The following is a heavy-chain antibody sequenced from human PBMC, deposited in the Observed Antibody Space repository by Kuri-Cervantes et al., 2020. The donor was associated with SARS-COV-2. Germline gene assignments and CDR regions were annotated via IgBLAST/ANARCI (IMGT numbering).Heavy chain of an antibody. CDR3: AKDPYYYDSSGYYYVDWFDP. D-gene: IGHD3-22*01. CDR2: ISGSGGST. V-gene: IGHV3-23*01. CDR1: GFTFSSYA. J-gene: IGHJ5*02. Sequence: GESLKISCAASGFTFSSYAMSWVRQAPGKGLEWVSAISGSGGSTYYADSVKGRFTISRDNSKNTLYLQMNSLRAEDTAVYYCAKDPYYYDSSGYYYVDWFDPWGQGTRVTGSS.